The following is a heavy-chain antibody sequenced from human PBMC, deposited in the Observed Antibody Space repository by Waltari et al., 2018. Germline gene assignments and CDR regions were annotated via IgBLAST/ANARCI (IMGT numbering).Heavy chain of an antibody. V-gene: IGHV3-30-3*01. J-gene: IGHJ4*02. CDR2: ISYDGSNK. CDR1: GFTFSSYA. CDR3: ARDQGSSSWIFDY. D-gene: IGHD6-13*01. Sequence: QVQLVESGGGVVQPGRSLRLSCAASGFTFSSYAMHWVRQAPGKGLEWVAVISYDGSNKYYADSVKGRFTISRDNSKNTLYLQMNSLRAEDTAVYYCARDQGSSSWIFDYWGQGTLVTVSS.